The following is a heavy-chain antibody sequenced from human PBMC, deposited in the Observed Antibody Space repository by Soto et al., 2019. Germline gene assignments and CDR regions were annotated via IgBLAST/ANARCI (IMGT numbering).Heavy chain of an antibody. V-gene: IGHV3-21*01. CDR1: GLTFSNYN. J-gene: IGHJ4*02. CDR2: ISGGSSYI. Sequence: EVQLVESGGGLVKPGGSLRLSCAASGLTFSNYNMSWVHQAPGKGLEWVSSISGGSSYIYYADSVKGRFTIFRDNAQSSLFLQMNSLRAEDTAVYYCATAGNWNYDWGQGTLVTVSS. CDR3: ATAGNWNYD. D-gene: IGHD1-7*01.